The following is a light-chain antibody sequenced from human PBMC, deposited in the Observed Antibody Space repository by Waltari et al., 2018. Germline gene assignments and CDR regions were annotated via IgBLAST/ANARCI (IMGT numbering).Light chain of an antibody. Sequence: QSALTQPRSVSGSPGQSVAISCTGTSSDVGGYNYVSWYQQYPGTAPKLIIYDVTKRPSGVPDRFSGSKSGNMASLTISGLQAEDEADYYCCSYAGTYTPLFGGGTKLTVL. CDR3: CSYAGTYTPL. CDR2: DVT. J-gene: IGLJ2*01. CDR1: SSDVGGYNY. V-gene: IGLV2-11*01.